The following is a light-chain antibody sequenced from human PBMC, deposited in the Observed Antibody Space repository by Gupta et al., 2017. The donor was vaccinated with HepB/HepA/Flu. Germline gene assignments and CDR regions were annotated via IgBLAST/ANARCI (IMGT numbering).Light chain of an antibody. J-gene: IGLJ3*02. CDR2: DSN. CDR1: NSNIGSHS. V-gene: IGLV1-44*01. CDR3: TSWDNNLNGWV. Sequence: QSVVPQSPSASGTPGQRVTISCSGSNSNIGSHSVNWYQHFPGTAPKLVIFDSNLRPSGVPDRCSGSKSGTSASLAISGLQSEDEADYYCTSWDNNLNGWVFGGGTKLTVL.